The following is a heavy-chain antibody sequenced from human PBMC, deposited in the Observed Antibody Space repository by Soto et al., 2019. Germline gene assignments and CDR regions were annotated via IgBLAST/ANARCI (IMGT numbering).Heavy chain of an antibody. D-gene: IGHD1-1*01. J-gene: IGHJ6*03. Sequence: ASVKVSCKASGYTFTSYGISWVRQAPGQGLEWMGWISAYNGNTNYAQKHQGRVTMTTDTSTSTAYIELRSLRSDDTAVYYCARDRPPWTTANYYYYYMDVRGKGTTVTVSS. CDR2: ISAYNGNT. CDR3: ARDRPPWTTANYYYYYMDV. V-gene: IGHV1-18*01. CDR1: GYTFTSYG.